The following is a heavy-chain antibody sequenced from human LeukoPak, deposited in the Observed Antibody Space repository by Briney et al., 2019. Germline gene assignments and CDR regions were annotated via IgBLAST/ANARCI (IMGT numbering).Heavy chain of an antibody. J-gene: IGHJ4*02. Sequence: GGSLRLSCAASGFTFSDYYMNWVRQAPGKGLEWVSYISGSGTTIDYADSVKGRFTISRDNAKNSLYLQMNSLRAEDTAVYYCARDSVHSSSWYWNDYWGQGTLVTVSS. D-gene: IGHD6-13*01. V-gene: IGHV3-11*04. CDR3: ARDSVHSSSWYWNDY. CDR2: ISGSGTTI. CDR1: GFTFSDYY.